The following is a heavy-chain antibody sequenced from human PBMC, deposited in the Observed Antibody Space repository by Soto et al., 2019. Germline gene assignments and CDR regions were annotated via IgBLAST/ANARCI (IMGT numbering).Heavy chain of an antibody. CDR3: AKASGAGIVVVPATMRRAYYKLES. Sequence: EVQLVESGGGLVQPGRSLRLSCATSGFTFDDYAMHWVRQAPGKGLEWVAGLNWNSAKVGYADSVKGRCTISRDNAKNSLHLQLTSLRTEDTALYYCAKASGAGIVVVPATMRRAYYKLESWGQGTLVTVSS. D-gene: IGHD2-2*01. CDR2: LNWNSAKV. J-gene: IGHJ5*02. V-gene: IGHV3-9*01. CDR1: GFTFDDYA.